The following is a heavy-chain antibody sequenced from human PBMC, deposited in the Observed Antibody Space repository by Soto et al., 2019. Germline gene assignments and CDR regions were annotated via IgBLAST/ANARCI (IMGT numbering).Heavy chain of an antibody. CDR3: ARVRPGYRIDV. CDR2: ISTSSSTI. Sequence: EVQLVESGGGLVQPGGSRRLSCAASGFTFSDYSMNWVRQAPGKGLEWVSYISTSSSTIDYADSVRGRFTISRDNAKNSLYLQMNSLGADDTAVYYCARVRPGYRIDVWGKGTTVTVSS. V-gene: IGHV3-48*01. D-gene: IGHD5-18*01. CDR1: GFTFSDYS. J-gene: IGHJ6*03.